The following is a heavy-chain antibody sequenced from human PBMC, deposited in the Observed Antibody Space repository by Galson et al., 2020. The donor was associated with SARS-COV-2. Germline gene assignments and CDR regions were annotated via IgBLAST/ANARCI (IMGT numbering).Heavy chain of an antibody. Sequence: TLSLTCTVSGGSISSGTYYWTWIRQPAGKGLEWIGRIYTSGSTNYNPSLKSRVTISVDTSKNQFSLKLSSVTAADTAVYYCARDQKTTDFWSGYVGPAIRFDPWGRGTLVTVSS. J-gene: IGHJ5*02. CDR3: ARDQKTTDFWSGYVGPAIRFDP. CDR1: GGSISSGTYY. CDR2: IYTSGST. V-gene: IGHV4-61*02. D-gene: IGHD3-3*01.